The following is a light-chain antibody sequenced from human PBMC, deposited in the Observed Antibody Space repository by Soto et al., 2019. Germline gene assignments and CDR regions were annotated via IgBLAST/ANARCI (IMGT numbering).Light chain of an antibody. CDR1: QSVSNNY. CDR2: GAS. J-gene: IGKJ3*01. CDR3: QQYGSLPFT. V-gene: IGKV3-20*01. Sequence: EIVLTQSPGTLSLSPGERATLSCRASQSVSNNYLAWYQQKPGQAPRLLIYGASNRATGIPDRFSGSGSETDFTLTISRLEPEDFAVYYCQQYGSLPFTFGLGTKVDNK.